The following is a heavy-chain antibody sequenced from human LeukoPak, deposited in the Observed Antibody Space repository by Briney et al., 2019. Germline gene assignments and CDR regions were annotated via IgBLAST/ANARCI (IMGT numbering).Heavy chain of an antibody. Sequence: PSVKVSCKAFGYTFTSNYMHWVRQAPGQGPEWMGVISPSGGSTTYAQKFQGRVTLTRDMSTSTDYLELSSLRSEDTAVYYCARDNSARDEAWWFNPWGQGTLVTVSS. CDR1: GYTFTSNY. CDR3: ARDNSARDEAWWFNP. V-gene: IGHV1-46*01. D-gene: IGHD5-24*01. J-gene: IGHJ5*02. CDR2: ISPSGGST.